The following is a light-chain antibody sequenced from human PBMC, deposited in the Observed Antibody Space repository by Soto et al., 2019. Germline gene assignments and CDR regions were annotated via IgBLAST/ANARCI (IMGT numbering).Light chain of an antibody. CDR3: SSYTSSSTLLYV. Sequence: QSALTQPASVSGSPGQSITISCTGTSSDVGGYNYVSWYQQHPGKAPKLMIYDVSNRPSGVSNRFSGSKSGNTASLTISGLQAEDAADDYCSSYTSSSTLLYVFGTGTKVTVL. CDR2: DVS. J-gene: IGLJ1*01. V-gene: IGLV2-14*01. CDR1: SSDVGGYNY.